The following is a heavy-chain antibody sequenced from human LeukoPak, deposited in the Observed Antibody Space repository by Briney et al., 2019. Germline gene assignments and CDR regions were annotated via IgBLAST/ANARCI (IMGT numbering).Heavy chain of an antibody. V-gene: IGHV3-74*01. CDR3: TRDLMDYDYGYKGGNY. Sequence: GGSLRLSCAASGFAFSSHWKHWVRQAPGKGLVWVSRINSDGSNTIYAASVEGRFTISRDNAKNTLYLQMNSLRAEDTAVYYCTRDLMDYDYGYKGGNYWGQGTLVTVSS. CDR1: GFAFSSHW. J-gene: IGHJ4*02. D-gene: IGHD4-17*01. CDR2: INSDGSNT.